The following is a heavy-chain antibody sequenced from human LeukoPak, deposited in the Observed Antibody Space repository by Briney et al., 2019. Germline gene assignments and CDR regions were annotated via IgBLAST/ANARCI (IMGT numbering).Heavy chain of an antibody. V-gene: IGHV1-2*02. CDR3: ARGHCGGDCYSVDY. J-gene: IGHJ4*02. CDR1: GYTFTGYY. Sequence: ASVKVSCKASGYTFTGYYMHWVRQAPGQGLEWMGWINPNSGGTNYAQKFQGRVTMTRDTSISTAYMELSRLRSDDTAVYYCARGHCGGDCYSVDYWGQGTLVTVSS. CDR2: INPNSGGT. D-gene: IGHD2-21*02.